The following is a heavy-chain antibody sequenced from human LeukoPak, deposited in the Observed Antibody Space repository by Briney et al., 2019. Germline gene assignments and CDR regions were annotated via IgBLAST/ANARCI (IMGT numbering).Heavy chain of an antibody. D-gene: IGHD2-21*02. CDR3: ARGRAFGRDWVAEDAFDI. J-gene: IGHJ3*02. CDR1: GYTFTGYY. CDR2: INPNSGGT. Sequence: ASVKVSCKASGYTFTGYYMHWVRQAPGQGLEWMGWINPNSGGTNYAQKFQGWVTMTRDTSISTAYMELSRLRSDDTAVYYCARGRAFGRDWVAEDAFDIWGQGTMVTVSS. V-gene: IGHV1-2*04.